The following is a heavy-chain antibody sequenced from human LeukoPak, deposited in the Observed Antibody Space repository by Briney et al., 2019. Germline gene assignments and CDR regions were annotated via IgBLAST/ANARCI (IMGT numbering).Heavy chain of an antibody. CDR3: ATGVAGSGSYYPLDY. CDR1: GYTLTELP. D-gene: IGHD3-10*01. V-gene: IGHV1-24*01. CDR2: FDPEDGET. J-gene: IGHJ4*02. Sequence: ASVKVSCKASGYTLTELPMHWVRQAPGKGLEWMGGFDPEDGETIYAQKFRGRVTMTEDTSTDTAYMELSSLRSEDTAVYYCATGVAGSGSYYPLDYWGQGTLVTVSS.